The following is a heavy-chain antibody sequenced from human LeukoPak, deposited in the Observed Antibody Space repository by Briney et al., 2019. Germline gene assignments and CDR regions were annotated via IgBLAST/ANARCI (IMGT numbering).Heavy chain of an antibody. CDR2: ISSSSSYI. D-gene: IGHD3-10*01. CDR3: ASLKGGPGSYSLDY. J-gene: IGHJ4*02. Sequence: GGSLRLSCAASGFTFSSYSMNWVRQAPGKGLEWVSSISSSSSYIYYADSVKGRFTISRDNAKNSLYLQMNSLRAEDTAVYYCASLKGGPGSYSLDYWGQGTLVTVSS. V-gene: IGHV3-21*01. CDR1: GFTFSSYS.